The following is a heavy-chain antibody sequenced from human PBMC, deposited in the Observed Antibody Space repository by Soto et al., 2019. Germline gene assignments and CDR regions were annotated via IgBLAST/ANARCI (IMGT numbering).Heavy chain of an antibody. D-gene: IGHD3-3*01. CDR2: MNPNSGNT. CDR3: AVDQRISPWTGYVNYYYYYGMDV. J-gene: IGHJ6*02. Sequence: ASVKVSCKASGYTFTSYDINWVRQATGQGLEWMGWMNPNSGNTGYAQKFQGRVTMTRDTSISTAYMELSNLRSEDTAVYYCAVDQRISPWTGYVNYYYYYGMDVWGQGTTVTVSS. V-gene: IGHV1-8*02. CDR1: GYTFTSYD.